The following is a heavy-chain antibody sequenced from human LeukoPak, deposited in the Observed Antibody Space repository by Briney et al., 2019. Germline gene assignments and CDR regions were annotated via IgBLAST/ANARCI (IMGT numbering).Heavy chain of an antibody. CDR3: AKGFNIVVVVPAVTPYYPFDI. V-gene: IGHV3-23*01. CDR2: ISGSGGST. J-gene: IGHJ3*02. Sequence: GGSLRLSCAASGFTFSSYAMSWVRQAPGKGLEWVSAISGSGGSTYYADSVKGRFTISRDNSKNTLYLQMSSLRAEDTAVYYCAKGFNIVVVVPAVTPYYPFDIWGQGTMVTVSS. CDR1: GFTFSSYA. D-gene: IGHD2-15*01.